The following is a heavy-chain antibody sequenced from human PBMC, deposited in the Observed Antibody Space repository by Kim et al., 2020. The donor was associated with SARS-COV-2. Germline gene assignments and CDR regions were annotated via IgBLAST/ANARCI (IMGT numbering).Heavy chain of an antibody. D-gene: IGHD3-22*01. CDR1: GFTFSSYA. CDR3: AKDRWYYYDSSPDYFDY. CDR2: IIGSGDST. V-gene: IGHV3-23*01. J-gene: IGHJ4*02. Sequence: GGSLRLSCAASGFTFSSYAISWVRQAPGKGLEWVSAIIGSGDSTYYADSVKGRFTISRDNSKNTVYLQMNSLRAEDTAIYYCAKDRWYYYDSSPDYFDYWGQGPLVTVSS.